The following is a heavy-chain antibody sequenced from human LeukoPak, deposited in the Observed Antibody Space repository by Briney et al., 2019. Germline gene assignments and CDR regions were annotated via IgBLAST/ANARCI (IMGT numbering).Heavy chain of an antibody. D-gene: IGHD3-22*01. CDR3: ARVLIYYYDSSGYHFDY. Sequence: PSQTLSLTCTVSGGSISSSSYYWGWIRQPPGKGLEWIGSIYYSGSTYYNPSLKSRVTISVDTSKNQFSLKLSSVTAADTAVYYCARVLIYYYDSSGYHFDYWGQGTLVTVSS. CDR1: GGSISSSSYY. J-gene: IGHJ4*02. V-gene: IGHV4-39*07. CDR2: IYYSGST.